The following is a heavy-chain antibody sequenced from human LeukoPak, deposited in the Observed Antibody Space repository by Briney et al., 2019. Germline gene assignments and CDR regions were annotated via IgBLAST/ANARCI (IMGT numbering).Heavy chain of an antibody. D-gene: IGHD3-22*01. CDR2: IWYDGSNK. CDR1: GFTFSNYG. V-gene: IGHV3-33*01. Sequence: GGSLRLSCAASGFTFSNYGMHWVRQAPGKGLEWVAVIWYDGSNKYYADSVKGRFTISRDNSKNTLYLQMNSLRAEDTAVYYCAREPYYYDSSGYPLDYWGQGTLVTVSS. CDR3: AREPYYYDSSGYPLDY. J-gene: IGHJ4*02.